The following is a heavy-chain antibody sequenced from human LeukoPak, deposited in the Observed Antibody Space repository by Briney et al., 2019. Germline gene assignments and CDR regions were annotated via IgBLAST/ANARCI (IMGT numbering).Heavy chain of an antibody. CDR1: GFTFSSYA. J-gene: IGHJ4*02. CDR3: AKGRDYDFWSGYSIDY. CDR2: ISGGGGSR. Sequence: SGGSLRLSCAASGFTFSSYAMSWVRPAPGKGLEWVSAISGGGGSRYYADSVKGRFTISRDNSKNTLYLQMNSLRAEVAAVYYCAKGRDYDFWSGYSIDYWGQGTLVTVSS. V-gene: IGHV3-23*01. D-gene: IGHD3-3*01.